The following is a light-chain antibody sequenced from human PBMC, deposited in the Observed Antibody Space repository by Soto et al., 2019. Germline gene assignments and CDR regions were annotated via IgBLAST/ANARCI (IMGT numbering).Light chain of an antibody. CDR3: QSYDNSLGVCYV. CDR1: SSNLGAGYD. J-gene: IGLJ1*01. V-gene: IGLV1-40*01. CDR2: GNR. Sequence: QSVLTQPPSVSGAPGQGVTISCTGSSSNLGAGYDVHWYQLLPGTAPKLLIYGNRNRPSGVPDRFSGSKSGTSASLAITGLQAEDEADYYCQSYDNSLGVCYVFGTGTKATVL.